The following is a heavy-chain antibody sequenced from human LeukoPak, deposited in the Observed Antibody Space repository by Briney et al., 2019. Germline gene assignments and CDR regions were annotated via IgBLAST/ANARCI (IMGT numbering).Heavy chain of an antibody. D-gene: IGHD3-9*01. V-gene: IGHV3-33*08. Sequence: GGSLRLSCAASGFTFSSYGMHWVRQAPGKGLEWVAVIWYGGSNKYYADSVKGRFTISRDNSKNTLYLQMNSLRAEDTAVYYCARVQRVDFPLKYYFDSWGQGTLVTVSS. J-gene: IGHJ4*02. CDR2: IWYGGSNK. CDR1: GFTFSSYG. CDR3: ARVQRVDFPLKYYFDS.